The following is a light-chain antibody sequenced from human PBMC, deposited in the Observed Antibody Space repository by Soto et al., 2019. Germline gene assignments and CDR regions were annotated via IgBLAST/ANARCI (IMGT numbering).Light chain of an antibody. CDR2: GAS. Sequence: IVMTQSPATLSVSPGERATLSCRASQSVSSNLAWYQQKPGQAPRLLIYGASTRATGIPARFSGSGSGTEFTLTISSLQSEDFAVYYCQQYNNWPPGPFGQGTKVDIK. CDR3: QQYNNWPPGP. J-gene: IGKJ1*01. CDR1: QSVSSN. V-gene: IGKV3-15*01.